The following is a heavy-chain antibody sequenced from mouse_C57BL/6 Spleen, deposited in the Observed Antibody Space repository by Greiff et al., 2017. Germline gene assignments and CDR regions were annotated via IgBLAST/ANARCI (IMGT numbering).Heavy chain of an antibody. J-gene: IGHJ4*01. CDR2: ISYSGST. V-gene: IGHV3-1*01. D-gene: IGHD2-4*01. CDR3: ARASGNYDYGPGAMDY. Sequence: EVKLVESGPGMVKPSQSLSLTCTVTGYSITSGYDWHWIRHFPGNKLEWMGYISYSGSTNYNPSLKSRISITHDTSKNHFFLKLNSVTTEDTATYYCARASGNYDYGPGAMDYWGQGTSVTVSS. CDR1: GYSITSGYD.